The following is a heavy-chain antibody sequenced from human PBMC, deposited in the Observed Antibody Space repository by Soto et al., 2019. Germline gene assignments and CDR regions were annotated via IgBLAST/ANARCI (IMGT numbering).Heavy chain of an antibody. CDR1: GYTXTSYD. Sequence: SXKVSFKASGYTXTSYDIDLVRQATGQGLEWIGWMNPNSGNTCYAQKFQVRVTITRNTSISTAYMELSSLRSEDTDVYYCARGGITMVRGLQAWGQGTLGTVS. D-gene: IGHD3-10*01. CDR2: MNPNSGNT. J-gene: IGHJ4*02. V-gene: IGHV1-8*01. CDR3: ARGGITMVRGLQA.